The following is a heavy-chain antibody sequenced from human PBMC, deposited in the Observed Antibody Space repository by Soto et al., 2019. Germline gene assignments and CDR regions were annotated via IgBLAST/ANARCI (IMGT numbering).Heavy chain of an antibody. CDR2: ISTYNGNT. CDR3: ARSGDCSSTRCYAPNYSYGMDV. D-gene: IGHD2-2*01. J-gene: IGHJ6*02. CDR1: GYNFSSDG. V-gene: IGHV1-18*01. Sequence: QVQLVQSGAEVKKPGASVKVSCQTAGYNFSSDGMSWVRQAPGQGLEWMGWISTYNGNTKYGEKFQGRVTITKDTSTSIAYMQLRGPRFDDTDIYFCARSGDCSSTRCYAPNYSYGMDVWGQGTTVTVSS.